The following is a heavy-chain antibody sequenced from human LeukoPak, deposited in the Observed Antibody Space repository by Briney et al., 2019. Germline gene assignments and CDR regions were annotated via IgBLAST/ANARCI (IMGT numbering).Heavy chain of an antibody. CDR3: ARWGYCGSTSCYFLDY. Sequence: PGGSLRLSCAASGFTFSSYWMSWVRQAPGKGLEWVANIKQDGSEKYYVDSGKGRFTISRDNAKNSLYLQMNSLRAEDTAVYYCARWGYCGSTSCYFLDYWGQGTLVTVSS. CDR1: GFTFSSYW. CDR2: IKQDGSEK. J-gene: IGHJ4*02. V-gene: IGHV3-7*01. D-gene: IGHD2-2*01.